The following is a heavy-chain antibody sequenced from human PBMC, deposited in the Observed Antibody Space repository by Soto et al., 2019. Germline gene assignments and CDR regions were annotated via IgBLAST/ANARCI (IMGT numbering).Heavy chain of an antibody. J-gene: IGHJ4*02. V-gene: IGHV1-3*01. CDR3: ARERNYGDYRYYFDY. Sequence: ASVKVSCKASGYTFTSYAMHWVRQAPGQRLEWMGWINAGNGNTKYSQKFQGRVTITRDTSASTAYMELSSLRSEDTAVYYCARERNYGDYRYYFDYWGQGTLVTVSS. CDR1: GYTFTSYA. D-gene: IGHD4-17*01. CDR2: INAGNGNT.